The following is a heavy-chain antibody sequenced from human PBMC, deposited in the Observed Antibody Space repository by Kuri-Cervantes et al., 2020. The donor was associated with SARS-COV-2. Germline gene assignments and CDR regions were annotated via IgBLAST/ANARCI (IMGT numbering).Heavy chain of an antibody. Sequence: CSVPGGSISSSSYYWGWLRQPPGKGLEWIGSIYYSGSTYYNPSLKIRVTISVYTSKNQFSLKLISVTAADTAVYYCAKASLVGYYYYCMDVWGKGTTVTVSS. V-gene: IGHV4-39*07. D-gene: IGHD1-26*01. J-gene: IGHJ6*03. CDR3: AKASLVGYYYYCMDV. CDR2: IYYSGST. CDR1: GGSISSSSYY.